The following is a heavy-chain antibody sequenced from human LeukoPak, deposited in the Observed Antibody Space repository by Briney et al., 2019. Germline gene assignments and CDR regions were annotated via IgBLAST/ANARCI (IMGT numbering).Heavy chain of an antibody. D-gene: IGHD3-10*01. CDR2: IYYSGST. V-gene: IGHV4-30-4*01. CDR3: ASLYGSGSSKIDY. CDR1: GGSISSGDYY. J-gene: IGHJ4*02. Sequence: PSETLSLTCTVSGGSISSGDYYWSWIRQPPGKGLEWIGCIYYSGSTYYNPSLKSRVTISVDTSKNQFSLKLSSVTAADTAVYYCASLYGSGSSKIDYWGQGTLVTVSS.